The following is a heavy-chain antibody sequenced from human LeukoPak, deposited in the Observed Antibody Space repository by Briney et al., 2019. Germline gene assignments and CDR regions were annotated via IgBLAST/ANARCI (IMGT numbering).Heavy chain of an antibody. V-gene: IGHV1-2*02. CDR1: GYTFTGYY. CDR2: INPNSGGT. D-gene: IGHD3-10*01. CDR3: ARGTYYNSYYFDY. J-gene: IGHJ4*02. Sequence: ASVKVSCKASGYTFTGYYMHWMRQAPGQGLEWMGWINPNSGGTNYAQKFQGRVTMTRDTSISTAYMELSRLRSDDTAVYYCARGTYYNSYYFDYWGQGTLVTVSS.